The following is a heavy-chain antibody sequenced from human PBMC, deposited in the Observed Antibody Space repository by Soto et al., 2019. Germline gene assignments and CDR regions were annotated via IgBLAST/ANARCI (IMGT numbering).Heavy chain of an antibody. CDR2: IIPLFGTA. J-gene: IGHJ4*01. CDR1: GGTFSTHI. V-gene: IGHV1-69*01. Sequence: QVQLVQSGAEVKKPGSSVKVSCKASGGTFSTHIINWVRQAPGQGLEWMGGIIPLFGTASYAQKFRDRVSITADGSTYTAYMELSSLRSEDTAVYYCARSDSSGFYLPFWGLGTLVTVSS. D-gene: IGHD3-22*01. CDR3: ARSDSSGFYLPF.